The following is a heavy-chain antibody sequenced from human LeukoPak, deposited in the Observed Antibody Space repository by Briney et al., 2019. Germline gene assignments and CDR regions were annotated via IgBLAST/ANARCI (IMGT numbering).Heavy chain of an antibody. CDR2: INHSGST. J-gene: IGHJ4*02. V-gene: IGHV4-34*01. Sequence: PSETLSLTCAVYGGSFSGCYWSWIRQPPGKGLEWIGEINHSGSTNYNPSLKSRVTISVDTSKNQFSLKLSSVTAADTAVYYCATTIYYDGSGAYRFDYWGQGTLVTVSS. CDR1: GGSFSGCY. D-gene: IGHD3-22*01. CDR3: ATTIYYDGSGAYRFDY.